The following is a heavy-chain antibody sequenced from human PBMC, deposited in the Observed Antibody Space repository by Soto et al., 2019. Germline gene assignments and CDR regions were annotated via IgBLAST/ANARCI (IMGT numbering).Heavy chain of an antibody. D-gene: IGHD2-2*01. Sequence: ASVKVSCRASGYTFTNYAMHWVRQAPGQRLEWMGWINTGKGNTKYSQKFQGRVTITRDTSASTAYMELSSLRSEDTAMYYCARAGDDCSAANCYVIDYWGQGALVTVSS. V-gene: IGHV1-3*04. CDR3: ARAGDDCSAANCYVIDY. CDR1: GYTFTNYA. J-gene: IGHJ4*02. CDR2: INTGKGNT.